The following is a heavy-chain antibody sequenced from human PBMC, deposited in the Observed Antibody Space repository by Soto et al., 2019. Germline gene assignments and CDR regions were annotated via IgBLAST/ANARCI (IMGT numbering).Heavy chain of an antibody. Sequence: GGSMRLSCAASGFTFSGYAMSWVRQAPGKGLVWVSSITMSADGTYYTDSVKGRFTISRDSSKNTVFLQMNSLRAEDTAIYYCTRTLANFDYWGQGILVTVS. J-gene: IGHJ4*02. V-gene: IGHV3-23*01. CDR3: TRTLANFDY. CDR1: GFTFSGYA. CDR2: ITMSADGT.